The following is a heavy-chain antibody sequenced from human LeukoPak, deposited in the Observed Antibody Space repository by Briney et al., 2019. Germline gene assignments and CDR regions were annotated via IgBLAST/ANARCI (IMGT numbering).Heavy chain of an antibody. V-gene: IGHV1-2*02. J-gene: IGHJ6*03. CDR2: INPNSGAT. D-gene: IGHD1-26*01. CDR1: GYTFTGYF. CDR3: ARGRSGSYEYYYYYMDV. Sequence: ASVKVSCKASGYTFTGYFLNWVRQAPGQGLEWMGWINPNSGATNYAPKFQGRVTMTRNTSISTAYMELSSLRSEDTAVYYCARGRSGSYEYYYYYMDVWGKGTTVTVSS.